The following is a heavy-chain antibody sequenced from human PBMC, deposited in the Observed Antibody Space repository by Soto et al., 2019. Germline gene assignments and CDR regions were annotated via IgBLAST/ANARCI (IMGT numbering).Heavy chain of an antibody. D-gene: IGHD2-15*01. CDR2: ISYDGSNK. Sequence: CLRLSCAASGFTFSSYAMHWVRQAPGKGLEWVAVISYDGSNKYYADSVKGRFTISRDNSKNTLYLQMNSLRAEDTAVYYCASPIYCSGGSCYGYLGYYGMDVWGQGTTVTVSS. CDR3: ASPIYCSGGSCYGYLGYYGMDV. V-gene: IGHV3-30-3*01. J-gene: IGHJ6*02. CDR1: GFTFSSYA.